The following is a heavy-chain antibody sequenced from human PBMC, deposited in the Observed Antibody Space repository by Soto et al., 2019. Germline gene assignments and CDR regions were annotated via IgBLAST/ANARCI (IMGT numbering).Heavy chain of an antibody. Sequence: GASVKVSCKASGYTFTSYDINWVRQATGQGLEWMGWMNPNSGNTGYAQKFQGRVTMTRNTSISTAYMELSSLRSEDTAVYYCARGRGWDFGVVIGYYYYYMDVWGKGTTVTVSS. CDR1: GYTFTSYD. CDR2: MNPNSGNT. V-gene: IGHV1-8*01. D-gene: IGHD3-3*01. J-gene: IGHJ6*03. CDR3: ARGRGWDFGVVIGYYYYYMDV.